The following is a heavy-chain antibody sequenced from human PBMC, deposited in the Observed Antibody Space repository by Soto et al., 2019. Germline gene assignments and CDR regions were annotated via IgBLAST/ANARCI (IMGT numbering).Heavy chain of an antibody. D-gene: IGHD2-2*01. CDR3: ARGRWDSVEVPAAMGV. CDR1: GYTFTSYD. V-gene: IGHV1-8*01. J-gene: IGHJ4*02. CDR2: MNTNSGNT. Sequence: QVQLVQSGAEGQKPGASVKVSCKASGYTFTSYDINWVLQATGQGLEWMGWMNTNSGNTGYAQKFQGRVTMTRNTSIRTGYMELRSMRSEDTAVYYCARGRWDSVEVPAAMGVWGQGTMDTVSS.